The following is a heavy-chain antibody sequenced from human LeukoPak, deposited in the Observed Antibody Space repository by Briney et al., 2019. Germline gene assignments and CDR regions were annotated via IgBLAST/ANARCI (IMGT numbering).Heavy chain of an antibody. D-gene: IGHD3-22*01. Sequence: GVSLRLSCAASGFSFNYAWISWVRQAPGKGLEWVGRFRRRTDGGTTDYAATVKGRFTISRDDSKNTLYLQMNSLKTEDTAVYYCTTDYYDSSAYPFNFDYWGQGTLVTV. CDR1: GFSFNYAW. J-gene: IGHJ4*02. CDR3: TTDYYDSSAYPFNFDY. V-gene: IGHV3-15*01. CDR2: FRRRTDGGTT.